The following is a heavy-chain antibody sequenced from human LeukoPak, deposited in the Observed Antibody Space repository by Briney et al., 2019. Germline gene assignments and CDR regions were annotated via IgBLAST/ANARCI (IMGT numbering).Heavy chain of an antibody. CDR1: GFTVSSNY. D-gene: IGHD1-26*01. J-gene: IGHJ5*02. CDR3: ARLVKWELQGDNWFDP. V-gene: IGHV4-4*09. CDR2: IYTSGST. Sequence: PGGSLRLSCAASGFTVSSNYMSWVRQAPGKGLEWIGYIYTSGSTNYNPSLKSRVTISVDTSKNQFSLKLSSVTAADTAVYYCARLVKWELQGDNWFDPWGQGTLVTVSS.